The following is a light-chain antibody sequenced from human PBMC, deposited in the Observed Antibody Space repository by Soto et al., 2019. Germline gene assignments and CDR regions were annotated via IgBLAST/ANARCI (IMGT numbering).Light chain of an antibody. CDR3: QVWDSDGKVVV. CDR1: NLGTKS. CDR2: DDT. Sequence: SYELTQPPSVSVAPGQTASITCGGDNLGTKSVHWYQQNPGQAPVLVVYDDTERPAGIPDRFSGSNSGNTATLTITRVEAGHEADYYCQVWDSDGKVVVFGGGTKLTVL. V-gene: IGLV3-21*02. J-gene: IGLJ2*01.